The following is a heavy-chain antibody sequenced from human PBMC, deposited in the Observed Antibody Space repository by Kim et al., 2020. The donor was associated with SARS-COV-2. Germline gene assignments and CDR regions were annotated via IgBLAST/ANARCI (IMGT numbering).Heavy chain of an antibody. D-gene: IGHD5-12*01. Sequence: SETLSLTCAVYGGSFSGYYWSWIRQPPGKGLEWIGEINHSGSTNYNPSLKSRVTISVDTSKNQFSLKLSSVTAADTAVYYCASGGYRPYYFDYWGQGTLVTVSS. V-gene: IGHV4-34*01. CDR3: ASGGYRPYYFDY. J-gene: IGHJ4*02. CDR2: INHSGST. CDR1: GGSFSGYY.